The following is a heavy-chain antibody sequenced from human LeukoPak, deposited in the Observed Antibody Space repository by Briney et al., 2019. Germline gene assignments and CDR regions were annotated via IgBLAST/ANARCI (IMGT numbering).Heavy chain of an antibody. CDR2: ISSSSSYI. CDR1: GFTFSSYS. V-gene: IGHV3-21*01. Sequence: GGSLRLSCAASGFTFSSYSMNWVRQAPGKGLEWVSSISSSSSYIYYADSVKGRFTVSRDNAKNSLYLHMNSLRAEDTAVYYCAREGGRQPSDYWGQGTLVTVSS. J-gene: IGHJ4*02. D-gene: IGHD3-16*01. CDR3: AREGGRQPSDY.